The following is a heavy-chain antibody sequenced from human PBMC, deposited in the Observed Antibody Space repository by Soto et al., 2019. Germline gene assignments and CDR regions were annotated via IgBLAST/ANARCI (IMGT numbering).Heavy chain of an antibody. CDR3: ARSETYFYVSSGYSFDY. CDR2: IYWNDDK. V-gene: IGHV2-5*01. D-gene: IGHD3-22*01. CDR1: GFSLSTSGVG. Sequence: SGPTLAKPTQTLTLTCTFSGFSLSTSGVGGGWIRQPPGKALEWLTLIYWNDDKRDSPYLKSRLTITKDTSKIQVVLTMTSMDPVDTATYYSARSETYFYVSSGYSFDYWGQGTLVTVSS. J-gene: IGHJ4*02.